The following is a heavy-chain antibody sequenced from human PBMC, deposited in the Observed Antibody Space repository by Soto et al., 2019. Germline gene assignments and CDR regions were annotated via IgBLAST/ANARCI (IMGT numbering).Heavy chain of an antibody. Sequence: GGSLRLSCAASGFTFSSYGMHWVRQAPGKGLEWVAVIWYDGSNKYYADSVKGRFTISRDNSKNTLYLQMNSLRAEDTAVYYCARDGYCSSTSCYHGMDVWGQGTTVTVSS. D-gene: IGHD2-2*03. CDR2: IWYDGSNK. CDR3: ARDGYCSSTSCYHGMDV. V-gene: IGHV3-33*01. J-gene: IGHJ6*02. CDR1: GFTFSSYG.